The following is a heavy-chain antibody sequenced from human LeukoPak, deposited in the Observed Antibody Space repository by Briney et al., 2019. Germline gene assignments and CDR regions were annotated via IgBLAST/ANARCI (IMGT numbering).Heavy chain of an antibody. D-gene: IGHD6-13*01. J-gene: IGHJ2*01. V-gene: IGHV1-46*01. CDR1: GYTFTSYY. Sequence: ASVKVSCKASGYTFTSYYMHWVRQAPGQGLEWMGIINPSGGSTSYAQKFRGRVTMTRDTSTSTVYMELSSLRSEDTAVYYCARGLYSSSWYLEILDLWGRGTLVTVSS. CDR2: INPSGGST. CDR3: ARGLYSSSWYLEILDL.